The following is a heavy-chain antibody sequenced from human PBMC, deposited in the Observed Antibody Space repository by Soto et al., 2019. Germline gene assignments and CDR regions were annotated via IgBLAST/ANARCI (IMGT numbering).Heavy chain of an antibody. CDR2: ISSSSSTV. CDR3: ARVDSYWYFDL. V-gene: IGHV3-48*01. J-gene: IGHJ2*01. Sequence: EVQVEESGGGLVQPGGSLRLACAASGFQFSSYSMNWVRQAPGKGLEWVSYISSSSSTVYYADSVKGRSTMSRDNAKKSLYLQMNSLRAEDTAVYYCARVDSYWYFDLWGRGTLVTVSS. CDR1: GFQFSSYS. D-gene: IGHD2-2*03.